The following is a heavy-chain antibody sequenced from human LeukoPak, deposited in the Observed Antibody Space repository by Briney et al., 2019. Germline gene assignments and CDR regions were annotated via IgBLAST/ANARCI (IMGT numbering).Heavy chain of an antibody. J-gene: IGHJ1*01. V-gene: IGHV3-23*01. CDR3: AKGDSFRVGATLQVYFQH. CDR1: GFTFSSYA. D-gene: IGHD1-26*01. CDR2: ISGSGGST. Sequence: GGSLRLSCAASGFTFSSYAMGWVRQAPGKGLEWVSAISGSGGSTYYADSVKGRFTISRDNSKNTLYLQMNSLRAEDTAVYYCAKGDSFRVGATLQVYFQHWGQGTLVTVSS.